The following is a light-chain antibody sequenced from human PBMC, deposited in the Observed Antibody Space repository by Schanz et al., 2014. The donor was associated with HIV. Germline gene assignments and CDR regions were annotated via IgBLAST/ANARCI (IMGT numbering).Light chain of an antibody. CDR1: SSDVGTYNS. V-gene: IGLV2-14*03. Sequence: QSALTQPASVSGSPGQSITISCTGSSSDVGTYNSVSWYHQHPGKAPKLIIYGVANRPSGVSHRFSGSKSGNTASLTISGLQADDEAHYYCSSYAGSNNLRVFGGGTKLTVL. J-gene: IGLJ3*02. CDR2: GVA. CDR3: SSYAGSNNLRV.